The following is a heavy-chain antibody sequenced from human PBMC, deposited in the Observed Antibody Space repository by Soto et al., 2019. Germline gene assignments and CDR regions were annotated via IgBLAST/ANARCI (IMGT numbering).Heavy chain of an antibody. V-gene: IGHV3-23*01. Sequence: PGGSLRLSCAASGFTLSSYSMSWVRQAPGKRLEWVSGFRGSGDDGTTYYADSVKGRFTISRDNSKNMLFLQMNSLRAEDTAIYYCAKKVNSGSGSQYFDYWGQGTLVTVSS. CDR1: GFTLSSYS. D-gene: IGHD3-10*01. CDR2: FRGSGDDGTT. CDR3: AKKVNSGSGSQYFDY. J-gene: IGHJ4*02.